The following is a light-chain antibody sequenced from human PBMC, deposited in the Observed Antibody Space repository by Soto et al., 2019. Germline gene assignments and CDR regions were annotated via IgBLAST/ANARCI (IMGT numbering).Light chain of an antibody. CDR1: QSISSF. CDR2: TAS. J-gene: IGKJ4*01. Sequence: DIQMTQSPSSLSASVGDRVTITCRASQSISSFLNWYQQKPGKAPKLLIYTASSLQSGVPSRFSGTGYGSDFTLTIHSLQPDDFATYYCQQSYSAPLTYGGGAKVGI. V-gene: IGKV1-39*01. CDR3: QQSYSAPLT.